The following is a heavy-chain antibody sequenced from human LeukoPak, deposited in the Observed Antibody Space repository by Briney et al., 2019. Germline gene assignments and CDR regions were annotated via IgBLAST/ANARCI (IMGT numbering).Heavy chain of an antibody. V-gene: IGHV3-11*01. D-gene: IGHD1-1*01. J-gene: IGHJ3*02. CDR3: ARVRYEDDAFDI. CDR2: ISSSGSTI. CDR1: GFTFSDYY. Sequence: GGSLRLSCAASGFTFSDYYMSWIRQAPGKGLEWVSYISSSGSTIYYADSVKGRFTISRDSAKNSLYLQMNSLRAEDTAVYYCARVRYEDDAFDIWGQGTMVTVSS.